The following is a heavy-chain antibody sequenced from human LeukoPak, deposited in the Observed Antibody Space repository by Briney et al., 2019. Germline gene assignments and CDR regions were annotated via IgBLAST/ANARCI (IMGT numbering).Heavy chain of an antibody. J-gene: IGHJ4*02. CDR3: ARGGYSRDSSGYL. CDR2: IYYSGST. V-gene: IGHV4-39*07. D-gene: IGHD3-22*01. Sequence: SETLSLTCTVSGGTISSSSYYWGWIRQPPGKGLEWIGSIYYSGSTYYNPSLKSRVTISVDTSKNQFSLKLSSVTAADTAVYYCARGGYSRDSSGYLWGQGTLVTVSS. CDR1: GGTISSSSYY.